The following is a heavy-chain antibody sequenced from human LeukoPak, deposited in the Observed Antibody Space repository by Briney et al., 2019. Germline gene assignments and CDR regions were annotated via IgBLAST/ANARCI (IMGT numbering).Heavy chain of an antibody. CDR3: ARDDYKTLYYYYYMDV. CDR2: INPNSGGT. J-gene: IGHJ6*03. D-gene: IGHD3-16*01. V-gene: IGHV1-2*02. Sequence: GASVKVSCKASGYTFTGYYIHWVRQAPGQGLEWMGWINPNSGGTTYAQKFQGRVTMTRDTPITTAYMELSRLRSDDTAVYYCARDDYKTLYYYYYMDVWGKGTTVIVSS. CDR1: GYTFTGYY.